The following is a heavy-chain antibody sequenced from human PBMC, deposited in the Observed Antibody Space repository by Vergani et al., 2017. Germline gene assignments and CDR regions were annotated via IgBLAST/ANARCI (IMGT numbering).Heavy chain of an antibody. J-gene: IGHJ5*02. CDR3: ARDLRLLYNRFDP. Sequence: QVQLVESGGGVVQPGRSLRLFCAASGFTFNQYGMHWVRQAPGKGLEWVAVTWYDGNNKKYEESVKGRFTISRDNSKRTMYLQMNSLRDEDTCVYYCARDLRLLYNRFDPWGQGTLVTVSS. D-gene: IGHD1-14*01. CDR2: TWYDGNNK. V-gene: IGHV3-33*01. CDR1: GFTFNQYG.